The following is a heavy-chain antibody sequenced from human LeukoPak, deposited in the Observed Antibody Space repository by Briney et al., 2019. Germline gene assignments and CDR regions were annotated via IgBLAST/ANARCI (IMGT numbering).Heavy chain of an antibody. D-gene: IGHD2/OR15-2a*01. J-gene: IGHJ6*03. V-gene: IGHV3-23*01. CDR2: ISGSGAST. CDR1: GFTFPSYA. Sequence: GGSLRLFCAASGFTFPSYAMNWVRQAPGKGLEWVSVISGSGASTYYADSVKGRFTISRDNSKNTLFLQMNSLRAEDTALYYCAKVIEGYYYMDVWGKGTTVTVSS. CDR3: AKVIEGYYYMDV.